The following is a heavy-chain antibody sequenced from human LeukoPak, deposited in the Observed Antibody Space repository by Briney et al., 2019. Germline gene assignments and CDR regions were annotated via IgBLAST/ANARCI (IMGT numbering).Heavy chain of an antibody. V-gene: IGHV3-30*18. CDR1: GFSSYG. Sequence: GGSLRLSCAASGFSSYGMHWVRQAPGKGLEWAAVMSKDGTNKYYADSVKGRFTVSRDDSKNTLFLQMDSLRPEDTAVYYCAKEGLGRYQRLHFDHWGQGTLVTVSS. D-gene: IGHD2-2*01. CDR2: MSKDGTNK. J-gene: IGHJ4*02. CDR3: AKEGLGRYQRLHFDH.